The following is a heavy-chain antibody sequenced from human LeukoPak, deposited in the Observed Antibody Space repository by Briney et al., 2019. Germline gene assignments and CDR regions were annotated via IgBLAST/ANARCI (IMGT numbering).Heavy chain of an antibody. CDR2: IKQDGTEK. CDR1: GFTFNSYW. D-gene: IGHD3-22*01. V-gene: IGHV3-7*03. Sequence: GGSLRLSCAASGFTFNSYWMNWVRQAPGKGLEWVANIKQDGTEKHYVDSVKGRFTISRDNSKNTLYLQMNSLRAEDTAVYYCARVASSGYDFDYWGQGTLVTVSS. J-gene: IGHJ4*02. CDR3: ARVASSGYDFDY.